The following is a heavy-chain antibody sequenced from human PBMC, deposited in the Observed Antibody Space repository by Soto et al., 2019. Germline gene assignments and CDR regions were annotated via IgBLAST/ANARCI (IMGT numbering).Heavy chain of an antibody. J-gene: IGHJ3*02. CDR3: AATPHYDFWSGYFTGVAFDI. Sequence: XSVKVSCKASGFTVSDSAGQWVGQARGQPLEWIGYIVVGNGNTNFAQRFQERVTFSSDKSRGTAYMELRSLRSEDTAVYYCAATPHYDFWSGYFTGVAFDIWGQAT. CDR1: GFTVSDSA. CDR2: IVVGNGNT. D-gene: IGHD3-3*01. V-gene: IGHV1-58*01.